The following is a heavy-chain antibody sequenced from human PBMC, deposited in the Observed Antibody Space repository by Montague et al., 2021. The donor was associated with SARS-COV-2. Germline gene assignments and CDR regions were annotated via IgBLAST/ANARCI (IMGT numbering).Heavy chain of an antibody. V-gene: IGHV4-34*01. CDR2: ITDHRST. CDR1: GGSFSGYD. J-gene: IGHJ4*02. CDR3: ARGRVEITMMAVLFTGGMYYFDY. D-gene: IGHD3-22*01. Sequence: SETLSLTCAVYGGSFSGYDWTWFRHLPRKRLVWFVEITDHRSTTKNKPLMSRVTVPSDTSKNQFSLQWKSVTTAATAVYYCARGRVEITMMAVLFTGGMYYFDYWGRGTLVIVSS.